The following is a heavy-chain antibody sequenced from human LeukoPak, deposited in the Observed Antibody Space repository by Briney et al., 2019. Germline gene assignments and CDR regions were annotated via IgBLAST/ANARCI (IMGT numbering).Heavy chain of an antibody. V-gene: IGHV3-30-3*01. D-gene: IGHD6-19*01. Sequence: GGSLRLSCAASGFTFSSYAMHWVRQAPVKGLEWVAVISYDGSNKYYADSVKGRFTISRDNSKNTLYLQMNSLRAEDTAVYYCARDLQVGQWLGDNAFDIWGQGTMVNVSS. CDR1: GFTFSSYA. J-gene: IGHJ3*02. CDR3: ARDLQVGQWLGDNAFDI. CDR2: ISYDGSNK.